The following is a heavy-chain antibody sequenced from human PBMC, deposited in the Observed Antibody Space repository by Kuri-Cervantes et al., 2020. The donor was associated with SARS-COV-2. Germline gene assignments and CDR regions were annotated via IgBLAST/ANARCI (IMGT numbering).Heavy chain of an antibody. CDR3: ARVEEYGDSYYYSYGMDV. CDR2: IIPIFGTA. V-gene: IGHV1-69*13. CDR1: GGTFSSYA. D-gene: IGHD4-17*01. J-gene: IGHJ6*02. Sequence: SVKVSCKASGGTFSSYAISWVRQAPGQGLEWMGGIIPIFGTANYAQKFQGRVTITADESTSTAYMELSSLRSEDTAVYYCARVEEYGDSYYYSYGMDVWGQGTTVTVSS.